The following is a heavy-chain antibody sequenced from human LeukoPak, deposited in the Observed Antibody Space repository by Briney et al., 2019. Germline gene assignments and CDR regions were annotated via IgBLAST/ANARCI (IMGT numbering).Heavy chain of an antibody. J-gene: IGHJ4*02. CDR2: INPNSGGT. Sequence: GASVKVSCKASGYTFTDYYMHWVRQAPGQGLERMGWINPNSGGTDYAQKFQGRVTMTRDTSISTAYMELSRLRSDDTAVYYCATDYGDYESGYWGQGTLVTVSS. V-gene: IGHV1-2*02. CDR1: GYTFTDYY. CDR3: ATDYGDYESGY. D-gene: IGHD4-17*01.